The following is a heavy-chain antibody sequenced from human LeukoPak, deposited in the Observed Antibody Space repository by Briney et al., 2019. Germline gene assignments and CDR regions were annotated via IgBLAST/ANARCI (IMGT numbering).Heavy chain of an antibody. D-gene: IGHD6-19*01. J-gene: IGHJ4*02. V-gene: IGHV3-7*03. Sequence: GSLGLSCAASGFPFSGYWMIWVRQAPGKGLEWVANIKQDGSEKYYVDSVKGRFTISRDNAKNSLYLQMNSLRAEDTAVYYCAREYSSGLFDHWGQGTLVTVSS. CDR2: IKQDGSEK. CDR1: GFPFSGYW. CDR3: AREYSSGLFDH.